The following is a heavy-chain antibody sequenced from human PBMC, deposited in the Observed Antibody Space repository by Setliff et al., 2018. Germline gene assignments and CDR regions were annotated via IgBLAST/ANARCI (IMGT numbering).Heavy chain of an antibody. D-gene: IGHD1-26*01. CDR1: GGSISSYY. V-gene: IGHV4-4*07. CDR3: AAVGIDAGGGWFDP. Sequence: SETLSLTCTVSGGSISSYYWSWIRQPPGKGLEWIGRIFTRGSTNYNPSLKSRVTISIDMSKNQFSLKLSSATAADTAVYFCAAVGIDAGGGWFDPWGHGIPVTVSS. J-gene: IGHJ5*02. CDR2: IFTRGST.